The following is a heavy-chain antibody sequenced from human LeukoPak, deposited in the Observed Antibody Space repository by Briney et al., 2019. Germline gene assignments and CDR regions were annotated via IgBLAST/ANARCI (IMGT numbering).Heavy chain of an antibody. J-gene: IGHJ4*02. CDR1: GFTFINYA. Sequence: GSLRLSCAASGFTFINYAMNWVRQAPGRGLEWVSAIGGTTGNTYYADSVKGRFTISADNSKTTLYLQMNSLRADDTAIYYCAKGPGAGGNTWYYFDYWGQGTLVTVSS. CDR3: AKGPGAGGNTWYYFDY. CDR2: IGGTTGNT. D-gene: IGHD6-13*01. V-gene: IGHV3-23*01.